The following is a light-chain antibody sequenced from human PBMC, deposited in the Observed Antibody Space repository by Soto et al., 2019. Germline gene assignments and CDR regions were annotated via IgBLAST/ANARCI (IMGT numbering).Light chain of an antibody. Sequence: QSVLTQPASVSGSPGQSITISCTGTSSDVGNYKYVSWYQQHPGKAPKLMIYEVSNRPSGVSNRFSGSKSGNTASLTISGLQAEDETDYYCSSYTSSGTYVFGTGTKVT. CDR2: EVS. CDR3: SSYTSSGTYV. CDR1: SSDVGNYKY. V-gene: IGLV2-14*01. J-gene: IGLJ1*01.